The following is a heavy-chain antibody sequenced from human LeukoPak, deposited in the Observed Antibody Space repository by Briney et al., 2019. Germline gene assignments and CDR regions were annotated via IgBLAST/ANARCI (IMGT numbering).Heavy chain of an antibody. CDR1: VYTFTGYY. CDR2: INPNSGGT. V-gene: IGHV1-2*02. CDR3: ARRPKYYYYYYMDV. Sequence: EASVKVSCKASVYTFTGYYMHWVRQAPGQGLEWMGWINPNSGGTNYAQKFQGRVTMTRDTSISTAYMELSRLRSDDTAVYYCARRPKYYYYYYMDVWGKGTTVTVSS. J-gene: IGHJ6*03.